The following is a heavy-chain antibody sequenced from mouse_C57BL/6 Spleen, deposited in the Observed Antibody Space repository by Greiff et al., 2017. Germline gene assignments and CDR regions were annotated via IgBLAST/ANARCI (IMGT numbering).Heavy chain of an antibody. CDR1: GYTITSYW. V-gene: IGHV1-55*01. CDR3: ARWDYYYGSSYRFDY. D-gene: IGHD1-1*01. Sequence: QVQLQQPGAELVKPGASVKMSCKASGYTITSYWITWVKQRPGQGLEWIGDIYPGSGSTNYNEKFKSKATLTVDTSSSTAYMQLSSLTSEDSAVYYCARWDYYYGSSYRFDYWGQGTTLTVSS. J-gene: IGHJ2*01. CDR2: IYPGSGST.